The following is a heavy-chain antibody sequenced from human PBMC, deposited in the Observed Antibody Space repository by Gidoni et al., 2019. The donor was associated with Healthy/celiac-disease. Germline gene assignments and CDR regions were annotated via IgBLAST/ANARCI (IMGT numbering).Heavy chain of an antibody. V-gene: IGHV4-39*01. Sequence: QLQLQESGPGLVKPSETLSLTCTVSGGSISSSSYYWGWIRQPPGKGLEWIGSIYYSGSTYYNPSLKSRVTISVDTSKNQFSLKLSSVTAADTAVYYCASSEGYCSSTSCYSPFDYWGQGTLVTVSS. D-gene: IGHD2-2*01. CDR3: ASSEGYCSSTSCYSPFDY. CDR1: GGSISSSSYY. J-gene: IGHJ4*02. CDR2: IYYSGST.